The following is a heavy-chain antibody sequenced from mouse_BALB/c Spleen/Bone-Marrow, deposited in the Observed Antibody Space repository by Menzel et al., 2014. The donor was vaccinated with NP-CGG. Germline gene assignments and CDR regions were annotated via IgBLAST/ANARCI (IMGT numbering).Heavy chain of an antibody. J-gene: IGHJ2*01. CDR3: TRRTATLDY. V-gene: IGHV1-5*01. D-gene: IGHD1-2*01. CDR2: IYPGDSVT. Sequence: EVKLLESGTVLARPGASVKMSCKASGYSFTSYWIHWVKQRPGQGLEWIGAIYPGDSVTSFNQKFKDKAKLTAVTSASTAYMELSSLTNEDSAVYYCTRRTATLDYWGQGTTLTVSS. CDR1: GYSFTSYW.